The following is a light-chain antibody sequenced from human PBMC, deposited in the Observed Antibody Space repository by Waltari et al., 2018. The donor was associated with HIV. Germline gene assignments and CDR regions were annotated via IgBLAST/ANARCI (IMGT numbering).Light chain of an antibody. J-gene: IGKJ1*01. V-gene: IGKV1-5*03. CDR2: KAS. CDR1: QNMGTW. Sequence: DIQLSQSPSNLSASVGDRVTTTCWDSQNMGTWLAWYQQKPGKAPKLLIYKASNLESGVPSRFSGSGFGTEFTLTISSLQPDDFATYYCQQYKTYPRTFGQGTKVEIK. CDR3: QQYKTYPRT.